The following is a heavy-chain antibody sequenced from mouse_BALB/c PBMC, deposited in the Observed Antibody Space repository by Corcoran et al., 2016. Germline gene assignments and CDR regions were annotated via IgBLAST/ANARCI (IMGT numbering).Heavy chain of an antibody. V-gene: IGHV14-3*02. D-gene: IGHD2-14*01. J-gene: IGHJ4*01. Sequence: EVQLQQSGAELVKPGASVKLSCTASGFNIKDTYMHWVKQRPEQGLEWIGRIDPANGNTKYDPKFQGKATITADTSSNTAYLQLSSLTSEDTAVYYCARRHYRYDDYAMDYWGQGTSVTVSS. CDR2: IDPANGNT. CDR3: ARRHYRYDDYAMDY. CDR1: GFNIKDTY.